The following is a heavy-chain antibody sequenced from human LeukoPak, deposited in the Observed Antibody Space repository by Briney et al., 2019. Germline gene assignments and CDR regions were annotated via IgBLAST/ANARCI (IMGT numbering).Heavy chain of an antibody. D-gene: IGHD6-6*01. Sequence: GESLKISCKASGYSFTTYWIGWVRQLPGKGLXXMGIIYPGDSDTTYSPSFQGQVTISADKSISTAYLQWSSLKASDTAIYYCARTYSSSSASDYWGQGTLVTVSS. V-gene: IGHV5-51*01. CDR1: GYSFTTYW. CDR3: ARTYSSSSASDY. CDR2: IYPGDSDT. J-gene: IGHJ4*02.